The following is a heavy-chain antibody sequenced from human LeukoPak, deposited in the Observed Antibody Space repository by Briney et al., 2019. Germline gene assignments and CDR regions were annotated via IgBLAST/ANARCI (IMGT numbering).Heavy chain of an antibody. V-gene: IGHV4-34*01. CDR1: GGSFGGYY. Sequence: SETLSLTCAVYGGSFGGYYWSWIRQPPGKGLEWIGEINHSGSTNYNPSLKSRVTISVDTSKNQFSLKLRSVTAADTAVYYCARGVERMGLDYWGQGTLVTVSS. CDR2: INHSGST. CDR3: ARGVERMGLDY. D-gene: IGHD5-24*01. J-gene: IGHJ4*02.